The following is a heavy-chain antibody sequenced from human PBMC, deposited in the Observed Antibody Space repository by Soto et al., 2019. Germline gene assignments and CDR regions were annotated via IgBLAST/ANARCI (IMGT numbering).Heavy chain of an antibody. CDR3: ASNQRDGYKLGFDY. J-gene: IGHJ4*02. CDR1: GGSISSGDYY. Sequence: QVQLQESGPGLVKPSQTLSLTCTVSGGSISSGDYYWSWIRQPPGKGLEWIGYIYYSGSTYYNPYLKSRITISVDTSKNQFSLKLSAVTAADTAVYYCASNQRDGYKLGFDYWGQGTLVTVSS. CDR2: IYYSGST. V-gene: IGHV4-30-4*01. D-gene: IGHD5-12*01.